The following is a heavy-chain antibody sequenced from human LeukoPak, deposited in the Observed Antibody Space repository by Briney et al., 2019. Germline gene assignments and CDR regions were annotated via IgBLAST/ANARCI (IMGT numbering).Heavy chain of an antibody. V-gene: IGHV3-23*01. D-gene: IGHD3-10*01. CDR2: ISGSGGTT. J-gene: IGHJ6*04. Sequence: PGGSLRLSCAASGLTFSSYAMTWVRQAPGKGLEWVSVISGSGGTTYYADSVKGRFTISRDNSKNTQYLQMNSLRAEDTAKYYCAKRYYRSGIDYGMDVWGEETTVTVSS. CDR3: AKRYYRSGIDYGMDV. CDR1: GLTFSSYA.